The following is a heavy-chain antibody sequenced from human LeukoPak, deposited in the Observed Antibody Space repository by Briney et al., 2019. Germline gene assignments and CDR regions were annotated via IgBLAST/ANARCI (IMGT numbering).Heavy chain of an antibody. Sequence: GASVKVSCKASGYTFTGHYMHWVRQAPGQGLEWMGWINPNSGGTNYAQKFQGWVTMTRDTSISTAYMELSRLRSDDTAVYYCARALYDSAVYFDYWGQGTLVTVS. CDR3: ARALYDSAVYFDY. V-gene: IGHV1-2*04. D-gene: IGHD5/OR15-5a*01. CDR2: INPNSGGT. J-gene: IGHJ4*02. CDR1: GYTFTGHY.